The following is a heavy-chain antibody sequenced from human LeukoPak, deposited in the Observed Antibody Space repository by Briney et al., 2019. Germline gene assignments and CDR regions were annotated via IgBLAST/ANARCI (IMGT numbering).Heavy chain of an antibody. CDR2: IWYDGSDK. CDR1: GFTFSSYG. CDR3: ACDYGGNSGVDY. J-gene: IGHJ4*02. Sequence: GGSLRLSCAASGFTFSSYGMNWVRQAPGNGLEWVAFIWYDGSDKYYADSVKGRFTISRDNSKNTLYLQMNSLRAEDTAVYYCACDYGGNSGVDYWDQGTLVTVSS. D-gene: IGHD4-23*01. V-gene: IGHV3-30*02.